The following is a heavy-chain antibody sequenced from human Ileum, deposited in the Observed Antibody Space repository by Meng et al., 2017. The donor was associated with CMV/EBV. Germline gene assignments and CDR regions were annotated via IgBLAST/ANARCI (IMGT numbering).Heavy chain of an antibody. CDR2: IYYSGSA. Sequence: GSISSSSYYGSWIRQTPGKGLEWIGYIYYSGSAYYNPSLKSRVSISVDTSKKQFSLKLSSVTAADTAVYYCARGVVVPAVDPYYFDYWGQGTLVTVSS. CDR1: GSISSSSYY. CDR3: ARGVVVPAVDPYYFDY. D-gene: IGHD2-2*01. V-gene: IGHV4-31*02. J-gene: IGHJ4*02.